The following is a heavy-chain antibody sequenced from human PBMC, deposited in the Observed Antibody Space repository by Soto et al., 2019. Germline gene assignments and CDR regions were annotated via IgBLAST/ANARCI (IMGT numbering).Heavy chain of an antibody. Sequence: ASVKVSCKASGYIFTGYYMHWVRQAPGQGLEWMGWINPNSGDTNYTQKFQGWVTMTRDTSISTAYMELSRLRSDDTAVHYCATSRISIGVDGETEYYFDSWGQGTLVTVSS. J-gene: IGHJ4*02. CDR2: INPNSGDT. CDR3: ATSRISIGVDGETEYYFDS. D-gene: IGHD6-19*01. V-gene: IGHV1-2*04. CDR1: GYIFTGYY.